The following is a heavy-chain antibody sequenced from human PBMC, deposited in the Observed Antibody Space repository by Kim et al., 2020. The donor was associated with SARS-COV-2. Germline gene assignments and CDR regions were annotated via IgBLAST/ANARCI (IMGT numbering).Heavy chain of an antibody. CDR1: GGSVSSGSYY. CDR2: IYYSGST. J-gene: IGHJ4*02. CDR3: ARDYSYYFDY. Sequence: SETLSLTCTVSGGSVSSGSYYWSWIRQPPGKGLEWIGYIYYSGSTNYNPSLKSRVTISVDTSKNQFSLKLSSVTAADTAVYYCARDYSYYFDYWGQGTLVTVSS. D-gene: IGHD2-15*01. V-gene: IGHV4-61*01.